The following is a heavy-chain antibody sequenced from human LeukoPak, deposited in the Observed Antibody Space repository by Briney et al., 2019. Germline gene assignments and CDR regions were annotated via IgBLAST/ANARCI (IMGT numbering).Heavy chain of an antibody. Sequence: GGSLRLSCAASGFTFSSYAMSWVRQAPGKGLEWVSAISGSGGSTYYADSVKGRFTISRDNSKNTLYLQMNSLRAEDTALYYCAKSYSSGWYVFDIWGQGTMVTVSS. CDR2: ISGSGGST. CDR3: AKSYSSGWYVFDI. CDR1: GFTFSSYA. J-gene: IGHJ3*02. D-gene: IGHD6-19*01. V-gene: IGHV3-23*01.